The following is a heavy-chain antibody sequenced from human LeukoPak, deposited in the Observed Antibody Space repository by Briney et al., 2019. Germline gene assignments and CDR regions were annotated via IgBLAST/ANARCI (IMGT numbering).Heavy chain of an antibody. CDR3: ARVGRGDYVWGSYSFDY. CDR2: IYSGGST. J-gene: IGHJ4*02. Sequence: GGSLRLSCAASGFTVSSNYMSWVRQAPGKGLEFVSIIYSGGSTYYADSLKGRFTISRDNSKNTLYLQMNSLRVEDTAVYYCARVGRGDYVWGSYSFDYWGQGTLVTVSS. D-gene: IGHD3-16*01. CDR1: GFTVSSNY. V-gene: IGHV3-53*01.